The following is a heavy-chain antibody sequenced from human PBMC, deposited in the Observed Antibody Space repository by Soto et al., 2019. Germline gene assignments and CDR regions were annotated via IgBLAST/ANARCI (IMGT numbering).Heavy chain of an antibody. CDR2: IYYSGSA. V-gene: IGHV4-59*01. CDR3: ARAGAATLSDF. Sequence: PSETLYLTCTVSGGSISNYYCSWIRQPPGKGLEWIGYIYYSGSANYNPSLKSRVTISVDTSKNQFSLKLSSVTAADTAVYYCARAGAATLSDFWGQGTLVT. D-gene: IGHD2-15*01. J-gene: IGHJ4*02. CDR1: GGSISNYY.